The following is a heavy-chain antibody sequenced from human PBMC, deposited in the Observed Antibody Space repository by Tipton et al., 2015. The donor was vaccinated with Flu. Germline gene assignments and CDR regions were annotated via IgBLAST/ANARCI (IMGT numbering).Heavy chain of an antibody. Sequence: LRLSCSVFGDSIGSRYYWAWIRQPPGKGLEWIGNVHQTGSTYYNPSLTSRVIIAVDRPRNQFSLRLTSVTAADTAVYYCARSQVDWNYTPNWFDPWGQGTLVTVSS. D-gene: IGHD1-7*01. CDR3: ARSQVDWNYTPNWFDP. CDR2: VHQTGST. CDR1: GDSIGSRYY. V-gene: IGHV4-38-2*01. J-gene: IGHJ5*02.